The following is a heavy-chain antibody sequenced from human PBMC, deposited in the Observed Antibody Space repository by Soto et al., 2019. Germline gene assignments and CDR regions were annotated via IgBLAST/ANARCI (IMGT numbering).Heavy chain of an antibody. CDR1: GFTFSSYG. D-gene: IGHD3-16*01. Sequence: PGGSLRLSCAASGFTFSSYGMHWVRQAPGKGLEWVAVIWYDGSNKYYADSVKGRFTISRDNSKNTLYLQMNSLRAEDTAVYYCARDLTFGRGWTADYWGQGTLVTVSS. J-gene: IGHJ4*02. CDR3: ARDLTFGRGWTADY. V-gene: IGHV3-33*01. CDR2: IWYDGSNK.